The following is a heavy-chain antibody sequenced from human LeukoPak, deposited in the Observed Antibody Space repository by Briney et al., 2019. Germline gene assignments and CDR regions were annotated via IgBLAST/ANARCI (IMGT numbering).Heavy chain of an antibody. CDR3: ARESGVGKSFDY. D-gene: IGHD3-10*01. CDR1: GYMFTSYY. V-gene: IGHV1-46*01. J-gene: IGHJ4*02. CDR2: INPSGDYT. Sequence: ASVKVSCMASGYMFTSYYIRWVRQAPGQGLEWMGIINPSGDYTSYAQKFQGRVTMTRDTSTSTVYMELSSLRSEDTAVYYCARESGVGKSFDYWGQGTLVTVSS.